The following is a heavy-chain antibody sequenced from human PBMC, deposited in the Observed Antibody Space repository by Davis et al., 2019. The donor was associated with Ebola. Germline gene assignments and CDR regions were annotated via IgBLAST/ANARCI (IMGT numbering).Heavy chain of an antibody. D-gene: IGHD2-21*02. Sequence: SETLSLTCTVSGGSTSSGGYYWSWIRQHPGKGLEWIGYIYYSGSTYYNPSLKSRVTISVDTSKNQFSLKLSSVTAADTAVYYCAREHIVVVTAIHYYYYAMDVWGQGTTVTVSS. CDR3: AREHIVVVTAIHYYYYAMDV. V-gene: IGHV4-31*03. J-gene: IGHJ6*02. CDR2: IYYSGST. CDR1: GGSTSSGGYY.